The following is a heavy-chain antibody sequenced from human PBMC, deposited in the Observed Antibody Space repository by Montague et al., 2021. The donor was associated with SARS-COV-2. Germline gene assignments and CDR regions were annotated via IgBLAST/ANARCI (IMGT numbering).Heavy chain of an antibody. J-gene: IGHJ1*01. CDR2: TFYRSQWHT. CDR3: ARDGDYGGTWYSFLQN. V-gene: IGHV6-1*01. D-gene: IGHD4-17*01. Sequence: CAISGDSVSSDTAAWRWIRQSPSRGLEWLGRTFYRSQWHTDSAAXVRSRISFSGDISKNQFSLHLNSVTPEDTAIYYCARDGDYGGTWYSFLQNWGQGTLVIVSS. CDR1: GDSVSSDTAA.